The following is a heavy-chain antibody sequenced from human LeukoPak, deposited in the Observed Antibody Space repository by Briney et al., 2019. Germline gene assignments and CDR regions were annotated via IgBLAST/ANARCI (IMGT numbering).Heavy chain of an antibody. V-gene: IGHV5-51*01. D-gene: IGHD2-2*01. CDR2: IYPGDSDT. CDR3: ARRIDCSSTSCRAFDI. CDR1: GYSFTSYL. Sequence: GESLKISCTGSGYSFTSYLLGWVRQMRGKGLEWMGIIYPGDSDTRYSPSFQGQVTISADKSISTAYLQCSSLKASDTAMYYCARRIDCSSTSCRAFDIWGQGTMVTVSS. J-gene: IGHJ3*02.